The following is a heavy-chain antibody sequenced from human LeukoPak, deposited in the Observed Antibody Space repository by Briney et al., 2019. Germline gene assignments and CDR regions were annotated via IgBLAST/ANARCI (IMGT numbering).Heavy chain of an antibody. J-gene: IGHJ4*02. CDR3: AREVTLDY. V-gene: IGHV3-30-3*01. D-gene: IGHD2-21*02. Sequence: PGGSLRLSCAASGFTFSSYAMHWVRQAPGKGLEWVAVISYDGSNKYYADSVKGRFTISRDNSKNTLYLQMNSLRAEDTAVYYCAREVTLDYWGQGTLVTVSS. CDR1: GFTFSSYA. CDR2: ISYDGSNK.